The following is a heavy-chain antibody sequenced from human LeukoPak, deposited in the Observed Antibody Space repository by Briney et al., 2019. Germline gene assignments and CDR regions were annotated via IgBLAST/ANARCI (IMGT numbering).Heavy chain of an antibody. Sequence: SETLSLTCTVSGGSISSYYWSWIRQPPGKGLEWIGYIYYSGSTNYNPCLKSRVTISVDTSKNQFSLKLNSVTAADTAVYYCARGASNYGSFWFDPWGQGTLVTVSS. J-gene: IGHJ5*02. CDR1: GGSISSYY. CDR2: IYYSGST. CDR3: ARGASNYGSFWFDP. D-gene: IGHD4-11*01. V-gene: IGHV4-59*12.